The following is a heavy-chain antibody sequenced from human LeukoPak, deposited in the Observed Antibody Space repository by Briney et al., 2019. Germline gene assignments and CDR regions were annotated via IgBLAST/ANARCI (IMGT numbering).Heavy chain of an antibody. D-gene: IGHD5-24*01. CDR2: TYPGDSET. CDR1: GYSFGSYW. CDR3: ARQDGYISYYFDY. Sequence: GESLKISCKGFGYSFGSYWVAWVRQTPGKGLEWMGITYPGDSETRYSPSFQGQVTISADKSISTAYLQWSSLKASDTAMYYCARQDGYISYYFDYWGQGTLVTVSS. J-gene: IGHJ4*02. V-gene: IGHV5-51*01.